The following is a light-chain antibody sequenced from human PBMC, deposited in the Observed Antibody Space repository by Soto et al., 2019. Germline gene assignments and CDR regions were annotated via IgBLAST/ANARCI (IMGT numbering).Light chain of an antibody. Sequence: QSALTQPASVSGSPGQSITISCTGTSSDVGGYDFVSWYQHHPGKASKLLIFEVTNRPSGVSHRFSGSKSGNTASLTISGLQVEDEADYYCPSYTGRSPYVFGPGTKLTVL. V-gene: IGLV2-14*01. CDR2: EVT. J-gene: IGLJ1*01. CDR3: PSYTGRSPYV. CDR1: SSDVGGYDF.